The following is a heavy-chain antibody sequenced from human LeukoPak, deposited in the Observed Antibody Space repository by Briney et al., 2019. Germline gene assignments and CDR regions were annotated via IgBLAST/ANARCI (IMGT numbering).Heavy chain of an antibody. V-gene: IGHV3-21*01. Sequence: PGGSLRLSCAASGFTFSSYSMNWGRQAPGKGLEWVSSISSRSSYIYYADSVKGRFTISRDNAKNSLYLQMNSLRAEDTAVYYCARVPYCTNGVCPYYFDYWGQGTLVTVSS. J-gene: IGHJ4*02. D-gene: IGHD2-8*01. CDR2: ISSRSSYI. CDR1: GFTFSSYS. CDR3: ARVPYCTNGVCPYYFDY.